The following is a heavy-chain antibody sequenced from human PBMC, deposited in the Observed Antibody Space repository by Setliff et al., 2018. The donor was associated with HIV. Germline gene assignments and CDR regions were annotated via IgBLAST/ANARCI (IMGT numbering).Heavy chain of an antibody. V-gene: IGHV3-30*02. CDR3: AKDRGTRTFYFDY. D-gene: IGHD3-16*01. J-gene: IGHJ4*02. CDR2: IRYDGSNK. CDR1: GFTFTSYG. Sequence: GESLRLSCAASGFTFTSYGMHWVRQAPGKGLEWVAFIRYDGSNKYYGDSVKGRFTISRDNSKNTLYLQMNSLRAEDTAIYYCAKDRGTRTFYFDYWGQGTLVTVSS.